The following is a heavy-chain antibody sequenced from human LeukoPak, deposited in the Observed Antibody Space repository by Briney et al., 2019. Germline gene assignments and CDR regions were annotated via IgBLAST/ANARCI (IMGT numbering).Heavy chain of an antibody. CDR3: ARDPRLGYDAPGPFDY. V-gene: IGHV6-1*01. J-gene: IGHJ4*02. Sequence: SQTLSLTYALSGDSVSSNSAAWNWLRQSPSRGLEWLGWTYYRSKGYNDYAVSVKSRITINPDTSKNQFSLQLNSVTPEDTAVYYCARDPRLGYDAPGPFDYWGQGTLVTVSS. D-gene: IGHD7-27*01. CDR2: TYYRSKGYN. CDR1: GDSVSSNSAA.